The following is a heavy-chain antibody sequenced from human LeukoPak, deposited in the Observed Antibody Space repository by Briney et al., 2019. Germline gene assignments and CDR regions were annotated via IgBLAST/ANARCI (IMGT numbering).Heavy chain of an antibody. CDR3: ARRSSGWHYYFDY. J-gene: IGHJ4*02. V-gene: IGHV3-48*03. CDR2: ISSSGSTI. D-gene: IGHD6-19*01. Sequence: HSGGSLRLSCAASGFSFSDYEMNWVRQAPGKGLEWVSYISSSGSTIYYADSVKGRFTISRDNAKNSLYLQMNTLRAEDTAGYYCARRSSGWHYYFDYWGQGTLVTVSS. CDR1: GFSFSDYE.